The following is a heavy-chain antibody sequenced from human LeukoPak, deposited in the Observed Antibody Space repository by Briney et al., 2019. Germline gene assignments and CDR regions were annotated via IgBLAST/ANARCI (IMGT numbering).Heavy chain of an antibody. J-gene: IGHJ6*02. D-gene: IGHD5-24*01. V-gene: IGHV3-66*01. CDR1: GFTVSGNY. Sequence: GGSLRLSCAASGFTVSGNYMSWVRQAPGKGLEWVSLLYSGGSTYYADSVKGRFSISRDNSKNTLYLQMNSLRTEDTAVYYCASRDKGYYYGMDVWGQGTTVTVSS. CDR2: LYSGGST. CDR3: ASRDKGYYYGMDV.